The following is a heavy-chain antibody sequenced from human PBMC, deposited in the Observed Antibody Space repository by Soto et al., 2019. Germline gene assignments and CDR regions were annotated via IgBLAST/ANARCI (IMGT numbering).Heavy chain of an antibody. J-gene: IGHJ4*02. CDR1: GGSISSGGYS. Sequence: QLQLQESGSGLVKPSQTLSLTCAVSGGSISSGGYSWSWIRQPPGKGLEWIGYIYHSGSTYYNPSLKSRVTITVDRTKNQFSLKLSSVTAADTAVYDGAAGGELPRYYWGQGTLGTVSS. V-gene: IGHV4-30-2*01. CDR2: IYHSGST. CDR3: AAGGELPRYY. D-gene: IGHD1-26*01.